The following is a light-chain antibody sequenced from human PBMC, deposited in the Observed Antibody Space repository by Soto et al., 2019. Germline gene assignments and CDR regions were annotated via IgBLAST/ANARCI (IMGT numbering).Light chain of an antibody. Sequence: QSALTQPASVSGSPGQSIAISCTGTSSDVGAYNYISWYQQHPGRAPKLILSEVVNWPSGVSDRFSGSKSGNTASLTISGLQTEDEADYYCSSFTSAYTFVFGTGTKVTVL. CDR3: SSFTSAYTFV. CDR2: EVV. V-gene: IGLV2-14*01. J-gene: IGLJ1*01. CDR1: SSDVGAYNY.